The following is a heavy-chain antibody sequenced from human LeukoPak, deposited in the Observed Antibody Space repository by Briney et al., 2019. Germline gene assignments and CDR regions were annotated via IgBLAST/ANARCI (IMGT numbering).Heavy chain of an antibody. CDR1: GYSFTSYW. J-gene: IGHJ6*03. D-gene: IGHD3-22*01. CDR2: IYPDDSDT. CDR3: ARHSYDSSDFHYMDV. Sequence: GESLKISCKGSGYSFTSYWIGWVRQMPGKGLEWMGIIYPDDSDTRYSPSFQGQVTISADKSISTAYLQWSTLRASDTAIYYCARHSYDSSDFHYMDVWGKGTTVTISS. V-gene: IGHV5-51*01.